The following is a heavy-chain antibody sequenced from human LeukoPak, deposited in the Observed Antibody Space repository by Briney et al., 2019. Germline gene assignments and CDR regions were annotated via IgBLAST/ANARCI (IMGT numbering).Heavy chain of an antibody. D-gene: IGHD3-10*01. CDR3: ARVRGVIIGDAFDI. V-gene: IGHV1-2*02. CDR1: GYTFTGYY. Sequence: ASVKVSCKASGYTFTGYYMHWVRQAPGQGLEWMGWVNPNSGGTNYAQKLQGRVTMTTDTSTSTAYMELRSLRSDDTAVYYCARVRGVIIGDAFDIWGQGTMVTVSS. CDR2: VNPNSGGT. J-gene: IGHJ3*02.